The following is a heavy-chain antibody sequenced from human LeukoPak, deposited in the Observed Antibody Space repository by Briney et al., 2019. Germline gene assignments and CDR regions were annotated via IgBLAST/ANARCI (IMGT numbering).Heavy chain of an antibody. Sequence: PGRSLRRSCAASGFTFSSYGMHWVRQAPGKGLEGVAVIWYDGSNKYYADSVKGRFTISRDNSKNTLYLQMNSLRAEDTAVYYCAKNPRSYDSSGYYYPDPWGQGTLVTVSS. J-gene: IGHJ5*02. D-gene: IGHD3-22*01. CDR1: GFTFSSYG. CDR2: IWYDGSNK. CDR3: AKNPRSYDSSGYYYPDP. V-gene: IGHV3-33*06.